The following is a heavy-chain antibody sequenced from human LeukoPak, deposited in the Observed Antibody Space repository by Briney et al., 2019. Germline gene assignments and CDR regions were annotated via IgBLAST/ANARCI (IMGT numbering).Heavy chain of an antibody. V-gene: IGHV4-4*07. CDR2: IYTSGST. D-gene: IGHD3-10*01. J-gene: IGHJ5*02. Sequence: SETLSLTCTVSGGSISNFYWSWIRQPAGQALEWIGRIYTSGSTNYNPSLKSRVTMSVDTSKNQFSLKLSSVTAADTAVYYCARHSNYGSGSYYRYWFDPWGQGTLVTVSS. CDR3: ARHSNYGSGSYYRYWFDP. CDR1: GGSISNFY.